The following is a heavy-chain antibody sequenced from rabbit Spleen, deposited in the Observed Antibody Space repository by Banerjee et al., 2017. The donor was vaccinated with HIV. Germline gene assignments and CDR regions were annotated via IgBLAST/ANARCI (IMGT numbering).Heavy chain of an antibody. D-gene: IGHD4-2*01. V-gene: IGHV1S45*01. J-gene: IGHJ4*01. CDR3: ARDAAGREDFNL. Sequence: QEQLEESGGDLVKPGASLTLTCTASGFSFSSSYYMCWVRQAPGKGLEWIGCINNNDGNTYYANWAKGRFTISKPSSTTVTLQMPSLTAADTATYFCARDAAGREDFNLWGPGTLVTVS. CDR2: INNNDGNT. CDR1: GFSFSSSYY.